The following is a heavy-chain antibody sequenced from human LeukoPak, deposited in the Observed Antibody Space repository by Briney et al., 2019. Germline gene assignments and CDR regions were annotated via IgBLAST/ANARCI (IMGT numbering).Heavy chain of an antibody. CDR2: ISYDGCNK. V-gene: IGHV3-30*18. CDR1: GFTFSSYG. J-gene: IGHJ4*02. Sequence: PGRFLRLSCAASGFTFSSYGMHWVRQAPGKGLEWVAVISYDGCNKYYADSVKGRFTISRDNSKNTLYLQMNSLRAEDTAVYYCAKVMPLYQLQWGLYDYWGQGTLVTVSS. CDR3: AKVMPLYQLQWGLYDY. D-gene: IGHD2-2*01.